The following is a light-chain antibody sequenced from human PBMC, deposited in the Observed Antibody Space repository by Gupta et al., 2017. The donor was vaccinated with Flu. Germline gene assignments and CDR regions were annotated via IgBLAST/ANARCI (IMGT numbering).Light chain of an antibody. Sequence: SYELTQPPSVSVSPGQPASITCSGDKLGDKYASWYQQKPGQSPVLVIYQDNKRPSGIPDRFSGSNSGNTATLTISGTQAMDEADYYCQAWDSNTLYVFGTGTKVTVL. CDR1: KLGDKY. CDR2: QDN. J-gene: IGLJ1*01. V-gene: IGLV3-1*01. CDR3: QAWDSNTLYV.